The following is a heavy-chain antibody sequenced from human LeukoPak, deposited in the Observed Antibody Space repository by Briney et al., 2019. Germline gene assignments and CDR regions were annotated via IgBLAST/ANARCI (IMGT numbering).Heavy chain of an antibody. CDR1: GFTFSSYG. CDR2: IRYDGSNK. J-gene: IGHJ6*03. V-gene: IGHV3-30*02. Sequence: GGSLRLSCAASGFTFSSYGMHWVRQAPGKGLEWVAFIRYDGSNKYYADSVKGRFTISRDNSKNTLYLQMNSLRAEDTAVYYCAKDKVVVVVAASPQEYYMDVWGKGTTVTISS. CDR3: AKDKVVVVVAASPQEYYMDV. D-gene: IGHD2-15*01.